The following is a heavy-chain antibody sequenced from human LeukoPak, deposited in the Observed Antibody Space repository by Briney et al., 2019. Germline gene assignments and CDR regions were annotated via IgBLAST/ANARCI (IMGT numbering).Heavy chain of an antibody. CDR2: INHSGST. J-gene: IGHJ4*02. V-gene: IGHV4-34*01. CDR3: ARDLMVRGVIYFDY. Sequence: SETLSLTCAVYGGSFSGYYWSWIRQPPGKGLEWIGEINHSGSTNYNPSLKSRVTISVDTSKNQFSLKLSSVTAADTAVYYCARDLMVRGVIYFDYWGQGTLVTVSS. D-gene: IGHD3-10*01. CDR1: GGSFSGYY.